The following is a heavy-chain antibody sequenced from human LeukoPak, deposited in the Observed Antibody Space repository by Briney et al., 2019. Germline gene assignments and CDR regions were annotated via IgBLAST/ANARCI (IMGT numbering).Heavy chain of an antibody. D-gene: IGHD3-22*01. J-gene: IGHJ4*02. V-gene: IGHV4-4*02. CDR3: AGDSSGYRIRD. CDR1: GGSISSSNW. CDR2: IYHSGST. Sequence: SETLSLTCAVSGGSISSSNWWSWVRQPPGKGLEWIGYIYHSGSTYYNPSLKSRVTISVDRSKNQFSLKLSSVTAADTAVYYCAGDSSGYRIRDWGQGTPVTVSS.